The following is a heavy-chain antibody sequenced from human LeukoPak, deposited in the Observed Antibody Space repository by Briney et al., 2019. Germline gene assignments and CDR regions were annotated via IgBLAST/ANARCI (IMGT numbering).Heavy chain of an antibody. D-gene: IGHD4-23*01. CDR3: ARVSNDFSGNGAFDI. V-gene: IGHV4-59*01. CDR2: IYCSGST. Sequence: SETLSLTCTVSGGSISSFYWIWIRQPPGKALEWIGYIYCSGSTNYNPSLKSRVTLSVDTSKNQFSLKLRSVTAADTALYYCARVSNDFSGNGAFDIWGQGTMVTVSS. J-gene: IGHJ3*02. CDR1: GGSISSFY.